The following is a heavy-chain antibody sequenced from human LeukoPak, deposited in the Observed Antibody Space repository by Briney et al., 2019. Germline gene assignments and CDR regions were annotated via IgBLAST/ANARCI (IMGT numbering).Heavy chain of an antibody. V-gene: IGHV3-23*01. Sequence: GGSLRPSCAASGFTFSSYAMSWVRQAPGKGLEWVSAISGSGGSTYYADSVKGRFTISRDNSKNTLYLQMNSLRAEDTAVYYCAKMGDGYNEVFDYWGQGTLVTVSS. CDR3: AKMGDGYNEVFDY. CDR1: GFTFSSYA. D-gene: IGHD5-24*01. CDR2: ISGSGGST. J-gene: IGHJ4*02.